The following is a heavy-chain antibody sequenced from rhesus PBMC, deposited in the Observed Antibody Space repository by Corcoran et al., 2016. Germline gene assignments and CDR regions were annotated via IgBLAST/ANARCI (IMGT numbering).Heavy chain of an antibody. Sequence: QVQLQESGPGVVKPSETLSLTCAVSGGSISDSYRWSWIRQPPGKGLEWIGYIYGSSTSTNYNPSLKSRVTISKDTSKNQFSLKLSSVTAADTAVYYCARDPVLGDFDYWGQGVLVTVSS. V-gene: IGHV4S10*01. CDR2: IYGSSTST. J-gene: IGHJ4*01. CDR1: GGSISDSYR. CDR3: ARDPVLGDFDY.